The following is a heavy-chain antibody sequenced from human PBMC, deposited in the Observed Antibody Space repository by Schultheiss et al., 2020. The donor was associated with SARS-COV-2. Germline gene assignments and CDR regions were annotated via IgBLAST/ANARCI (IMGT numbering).Heavy chain of an antibody. Sequence: SETLSLTCTVSGGSISSYYWGWIRQPPGKGLEWIGSIYYSGSTYYNPSLKSRVTISVDTSKNQFSLKLSSVTAADTAVYYCARARTILGAFDIWGQGTMVTVSS. CDR1: GGSISSYY. J-gene: IGHJ3*02. V-gene: IGHV4-39*07. D-gene: IGHD3-3*01. CDR2: IYYSGST. CDR3: ARARTILGAFDI.